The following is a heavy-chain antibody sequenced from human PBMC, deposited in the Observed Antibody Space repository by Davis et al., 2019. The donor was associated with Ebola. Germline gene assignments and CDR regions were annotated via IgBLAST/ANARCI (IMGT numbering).Heavy chain of an antibody. J-gene: IGHJ3*02. CDR1: GGSISSHY. Sequence: SETLSLTCTVSGGSISSHYWSWIRQPPGKGLEWIGYIYHSGSTYYNPSLKSRVTTSVDTSMNQVSLRLTSVTAADTAVYFCARHVDTTLADAFDIWGQGTKVTVSS. CDR2: IYHSGST. CDR3: ARHVDTTLADAFDI. D-gene: IGHD5-18*01. V-gene: IGHV4-59*08.